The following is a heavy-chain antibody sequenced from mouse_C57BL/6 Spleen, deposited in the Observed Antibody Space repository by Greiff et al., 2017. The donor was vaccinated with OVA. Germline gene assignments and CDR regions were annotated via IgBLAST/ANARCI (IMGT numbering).Heavy chain of an antibody. J-gene: IGHJ2*01. Sequence: QVQLQQSGAELVKPGASVKMSCKASGYTFTSYWITWVKQRPGQGLEWIGDIYPGSGSTNYNEKFKSKATLTVDTSSSTAYMQLSSLTSEDSAVYYCARERDSNYGCDYWGQGTTLTVSS. CDR3: ARERDSNYGCDY. D-gene: IGHD2-5*01. CDR1: GYTFTSYW. V-gene: IGHV1-55*01. CDR2: IYPGSGST.